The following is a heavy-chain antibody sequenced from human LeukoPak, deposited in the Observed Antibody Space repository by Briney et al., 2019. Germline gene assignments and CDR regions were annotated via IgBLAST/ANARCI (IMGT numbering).Heavy chain of an antibody. CDR3: ARSKGYCSSTSCGWFDP. D-gene: IGHD2-2*01. Sequence: GGSLRLSCAASGFTFSSYDMHWVRQAPGKGLEWVSAIGTAGDTYYPGSVKGRFTISRENAKNSLYLQMNSLRAGDTAVYYCARSKGYCSSTSCGWFDPWGQGTLVTVSS. J-gene: IGHJ5*02. CDR1: GFTFSSYD. CDR2: IGTAGDT. V-gene: IGHV3-13*01.